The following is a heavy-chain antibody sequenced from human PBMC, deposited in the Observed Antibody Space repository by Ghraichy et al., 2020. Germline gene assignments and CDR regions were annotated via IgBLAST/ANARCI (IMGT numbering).Heavy chain of an antibody. D-gene: IGHD3-22*01. CDR2: ISYDGSNK. CDR1: GFTFSSYG. J-gene: IGHJ4*02. V-gene: IGHV3-30*03. CDR3: ARDRSSGYLDY. Sequence: LSLTCAASGFTFSSYGMHWVRQAPGKGLEWVAVISYDGSNKYYADSVKGRFTISRDNSKNTLYLQMNSLRAEDTAVYYCARDRSSGYLDYWGQGTLVTVSS.